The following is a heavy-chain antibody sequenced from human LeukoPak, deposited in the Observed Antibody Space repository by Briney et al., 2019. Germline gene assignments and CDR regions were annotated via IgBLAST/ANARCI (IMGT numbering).Heavy chain of an antibody. V-gene: IGHV3-33*01. J-gene: IGHJ6*02. CDR2: IWYDGSNK. CDR3: ARDSYGMDV. CDR1: GFTFSSYG. Sequence: PGGSLRLSCAASGFTFSSYGMHWVRQAPGKGLEWVAVIWYDGSNKYYADSVRGRFTISRDNSKNTLYLQMNSLRAEDTAVYYCARDSYGMDVWGQGTTVTVSS.